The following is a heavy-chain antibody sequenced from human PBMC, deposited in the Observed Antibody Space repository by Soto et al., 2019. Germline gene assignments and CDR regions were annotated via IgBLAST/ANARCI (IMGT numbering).Heavy chain of an antibody. CDR3: ATALADDAFDI. J-gene: IGHJ3*02. V-gene: IGHV1-3*01. Sequence: GASVKVSCKASGYTFTSYAMHGVRQAPGQRLEWMGWINAGNGNTKYSQKSQGRVTITRDTSASTAYMELSSLRSEDTAVYYCATALADDAFDIWGRGKMVTVSS. CDR1: GYTFTSYA. CDR2: INAGNGNT.